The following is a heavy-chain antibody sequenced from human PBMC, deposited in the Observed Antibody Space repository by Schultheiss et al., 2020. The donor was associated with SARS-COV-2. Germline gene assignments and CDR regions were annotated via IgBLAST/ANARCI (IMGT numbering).Heavy chain of an antibody. D-gene: IGHD4-17*01. J-gene: IGHJ4*02. V-gene: IGHV3-73*01. Sequence: GESLKISCAASGFTFSGSAMHWGRQASGKGLEWVGRIRSKANSYATAYAASVKGRFTISRDDSKNTAYLQMNSLKTEDTAVYYCTRPVTTGREMMVYWGQGTLVTVSS. CDR2: IRSKANSYAT. CDR1: GFTFSGSA. CDR3: TRPVTTGREMMVY.